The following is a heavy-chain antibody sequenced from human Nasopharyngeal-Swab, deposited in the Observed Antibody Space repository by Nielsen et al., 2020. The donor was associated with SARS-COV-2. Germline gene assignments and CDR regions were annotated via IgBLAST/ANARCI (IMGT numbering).Heavy chain of an antibody. V-gene: IGHV3-48*04. CDR3: ARDGPNTIFGVVTTNYYYYYYMDV. CDR2: ISRSSGTL. D-gene: IGHD3-3*01. Sequence: GESLKISCAASGFTFSSYTMNWVRQAPGKGLEWVAYISRSSGTLYYADSVKGRFTISRDNAKNSLYLQMNSLRAEDTAVYYCARDGPNTIFGVVTTNYYYYYYMDVWGKGTTVTVSS. CDR1: GFTFSSYT. J-gene: IGHJ6*03.